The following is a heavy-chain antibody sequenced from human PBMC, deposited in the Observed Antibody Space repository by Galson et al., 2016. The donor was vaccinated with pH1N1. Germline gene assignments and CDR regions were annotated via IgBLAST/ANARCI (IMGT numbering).Heavy chain of an antibody. CDR1: GGSFRGYY. J-gene: IGHJ3*01. V-gene: IGHV4-34*01. Sequence: ETLSLTCAVYGGSFRGYYWSWIRQSPEKGLEWIGETNHGGSTNYNPSLEGRVALSLDTSKNQFSLRLMAVTAADTAVYFCARHSTSGFPTIEVAARRRPFDVWGQGTLVTVSP. D-gene: IGHD6-19*01. CDR2: TNHGGST. CDR3: ARHSTSGFPTIEVAARRRPFDV.